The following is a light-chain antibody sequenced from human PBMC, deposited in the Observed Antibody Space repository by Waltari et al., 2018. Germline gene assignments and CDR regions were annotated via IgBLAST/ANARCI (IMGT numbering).Light chain of an antibody. V-gene: IGKV2-30*02. J-gene: IGKJ1*01. CDR3: MQGTHWPWT. CDR2: KVS. CDR1: QSLVHSDGNTY. Sequence: DVVMTQSPLSLPVTLGQPASISCSSSQSLVHSDGNTYLNWFHQRPGQSPRRLIYKVSNRDSGVPDRFSGSGSGTDFILKISRVEAEDVGVYYCMQGTHWPWTFGQGNKVEIK.